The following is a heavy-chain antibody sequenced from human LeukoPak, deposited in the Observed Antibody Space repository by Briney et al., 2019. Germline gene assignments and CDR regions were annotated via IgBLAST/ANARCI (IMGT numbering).Heavy chain of an antibody. CDR2: INPSDDST. V-gene: IGHV1-46*01. Sequence: GASVKVSCKASGYTFSNYFVHWVRQAPGQGLEWMGIINPSDDSTTYAQKFKGRVTVTRDVSTTTVYMELSSLRSEDTAVYYCARENGAFDYWGQGTLVTVSS. D-gene: IGHD2-8*01. J-gene: IGHJ4*02. CDR3: ARENGAFDY. CDR1: GYTFSNYF.